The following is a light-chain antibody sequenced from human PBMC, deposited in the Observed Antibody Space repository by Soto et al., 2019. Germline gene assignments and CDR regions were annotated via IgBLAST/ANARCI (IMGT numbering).Light chain of an antibody. CDR2: NDI. Sequence: HSVLTQPPSASGTPGQRVTISCSGGSSNIANNYVYWYQQVPGTAPKLVIYNDIQRPSGVPDRFSGSKSGSSASLAITGLRSEDEADYYCAAWDDTLSGRLFGGGTKLTVL. V-gene: IGLV1-47*02. CDR3: AAWDDTLSGRL. J-gene: IGLJ3*02. CDR1: SSNIANNY.